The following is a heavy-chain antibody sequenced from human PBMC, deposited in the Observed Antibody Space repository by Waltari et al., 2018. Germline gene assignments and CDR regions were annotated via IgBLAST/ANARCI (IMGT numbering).Heavy chain of an antibody. CDR1: GFTFDSHA. Sequence: EVQLVESGGGLVQPGRSLRLSCAASGFTFDSHAMHWVRQPPGQGLEWVAGSSWNSIDIAYGDSVKGRFTISRDNAKNSLYLQMTSLRGDDTALYYCTKDVTVRLPSRGSDVWGPGTMVTVSS. D-gene: IGHD6-6*01. J-gene: IGHJ3*01. CDR2: SSWNSIDI. V-gene: IGHV3-9*01. CDR3: TKDVTVRLPSRGSDV.